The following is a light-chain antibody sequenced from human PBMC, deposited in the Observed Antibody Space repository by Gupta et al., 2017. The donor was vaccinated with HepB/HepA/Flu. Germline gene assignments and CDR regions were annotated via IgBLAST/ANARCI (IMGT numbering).Light chain of an antibody. CDR3: QQYGSSPWT. J-gene: IGKJ1*01. Sequence: EIXLTXSXGTLSXXPGERATLSCRASQSVSSSYLALYQQKPGQAPRLLIYGASSRATGIPDRFSGSGSGTDFTLTISRLEPEDFAVYYCQQYGSSPWTFGQGTKVEIK. CDR1: QSVSSSY. CDR2: GAS. V-gene: IGKV3-20*01.